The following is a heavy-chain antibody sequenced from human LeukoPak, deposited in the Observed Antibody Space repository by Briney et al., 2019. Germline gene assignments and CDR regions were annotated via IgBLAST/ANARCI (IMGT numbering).Heavy chain of an antibody. V-gene: IGHV3-30*03. CDR3: ARDLTPVVRRVINIHYYYGMDV. CDR1: GFIFDSYA. Sequence: GGSLRLSCSASGFIFDSYAMHWVRQAPGKGLEWVAITSSDGRNKYHIESVKGRFSISRDDSKNTVYLQMNSLRPEDTAVYYCARDLTPVVRRVINIHYYYGMDVWGQGTTVTVSS. J-gene: IGHJ6*02. CDR2: TSSDGRNK. D-gene: IGHD3-10*01.